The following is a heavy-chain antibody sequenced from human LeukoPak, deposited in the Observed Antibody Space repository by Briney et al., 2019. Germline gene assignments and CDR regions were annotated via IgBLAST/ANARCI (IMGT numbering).Heavy chain of an antibody. CDR3: SRESGPYCPFGH. J-gene: IGHJ5*02. CDR2: ISLRGRT. Sequence: SGTLSLTCGVSGGSITTTNFWSWVRQPLGGGLEWIGEISLRGRTQYNPSLKSRVNISIDESKNHLYLGLASVTAADTAVYYCSRESGPYCPFGHWGQGTLVAVTS. CDR1: GGSITTTNF. D-gene: IGHD1-26*01. V-gene: IGHV4-4*02.